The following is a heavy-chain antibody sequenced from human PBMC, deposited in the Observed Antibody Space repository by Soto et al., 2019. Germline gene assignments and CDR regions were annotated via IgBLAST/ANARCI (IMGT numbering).Heavy chain of an antibody. V-gene: IGHV3-30*18. J-gene: IGHJ4*02. CDR1: GFTFGSYG. Sequence: QVQLVESGGGMVQPGRSLRLSCVASGFTFGSYGMHWVRQAPGKGLEWVAIISYDGSNTYYADSVKGRFTISRDNSKNTLYLQMNSLRAEDTSVYYCAKEGGLSGSYYISSSYYFDYWGLGTLVTVSS. D-gene: IGHD1-26*01. CDR3: AKEGGLSGSYYISSSYYFDY. CDR2: ISYDGSNT.